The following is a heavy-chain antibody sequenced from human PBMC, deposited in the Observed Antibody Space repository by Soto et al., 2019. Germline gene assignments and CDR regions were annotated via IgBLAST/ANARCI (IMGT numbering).Heavy chain of an antibody. J-gene: IGHJ4*02. CDR1: GFTFSSYA. CDR3: AKSHTSDSYYRPIDY. Sequence: GGSLRLSCAASGFTFSSYAMKWVRQAPGKGLEWVSSITNNGDNTFYADSVKGRFTISRDNSRNILYLQINSLRAEDTALYYCAKSHTSDSYYRPIDYWGQGTLVTVSS. D-gene: IGHD3-10*01. CDR2: ITNNGDNT. V-gene: IGHV3-23*01.